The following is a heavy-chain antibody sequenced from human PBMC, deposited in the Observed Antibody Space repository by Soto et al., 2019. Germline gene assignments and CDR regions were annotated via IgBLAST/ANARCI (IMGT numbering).Heavy chain of an antibody. CDR3: SRRKERSGPNYFDF. V-gene: IGHV1-8*01. Sequence: GXSVKGTCQAPVYRFITYDINWGLQATGQGLEWMGWMNPSNGNAGYAQNFQGRLTMTSNTSISTAYMELSSLRSDDTAVYFCSRRKERSGPNYFDFWGQGTLVTVSS. J-gene: IGHJ4*02. CDR1: VYRFITYD. CDR2: MNPSNGNA. D-gene: IGHD6-25*01.